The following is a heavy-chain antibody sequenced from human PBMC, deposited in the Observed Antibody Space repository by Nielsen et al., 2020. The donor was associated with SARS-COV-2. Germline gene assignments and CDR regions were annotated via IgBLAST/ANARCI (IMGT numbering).Heavy chain of an antibody. V-gene: IGHV7-4-1*02. J-gene: IGHJ6*02. D-gene: IGHD2-2*01. Sequence: WVRQAPGQGLEWMGWINTNTGIPTYAQGFTGRFVFSLDTSVSTAYLQISSLKAEDTAVYYCASGVVVVPALDYYYYGMDVWGQGTTVTVSS. CDR2: INTNTGIP. CDR3: ASGVVVVPALDYYYYGMDV.